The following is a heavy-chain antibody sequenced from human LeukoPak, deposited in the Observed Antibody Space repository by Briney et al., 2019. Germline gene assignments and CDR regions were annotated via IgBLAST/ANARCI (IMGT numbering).Heavy chain of an antibody. Sequence: PGRSLRLSCAASGFTFSSYGMHWVRQAPGKGLEWVAVISYDGSNKYYADSVKGRFTISRDNSKNTLYLQMNSLRAEDTAVYYCARGAARETCSSGWYPFSLFYYYYGMDVWGQGTTVTVSS. CDR1: GFTFSSYG. J-gene: IGHJ6*02. V-gene: IGHV3-30*03. CDR3: ARGAARETCSSGWYPFSLFYYYYGMDV. D-gene: IGHD6-19*01. CDR2: ISYDGSNK.